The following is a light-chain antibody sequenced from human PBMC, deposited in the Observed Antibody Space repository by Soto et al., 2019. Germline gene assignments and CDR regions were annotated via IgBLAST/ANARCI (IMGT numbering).Light chain of an antibody. CDR3: QQYYSYPVT. Sequence: DIQMTQSPSPLSASVGDRVTITCRASQSISFWLAWYQQKPGKAPKLLVQKASSLERGVPSRFSGSGSGTEFTLTISSLQPDDFATYYCQQYYSYPVTFGGGTKVDVK. CDR1: QSISFW. J-gene: IGKJ4*01. CDR2: KAS. V-gene: IGKV1-5*03.